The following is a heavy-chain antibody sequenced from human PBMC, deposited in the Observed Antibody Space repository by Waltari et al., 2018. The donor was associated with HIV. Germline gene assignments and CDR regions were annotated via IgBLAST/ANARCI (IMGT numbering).Heavy chain of an antibody. CDR2: INLDGSTT. D-gene: IGHD3-16*01. V-gene: IGHV3-74*01. Sequence: EVQLVESGGGSVQPGGSLRLSCAASGFTFTSYWMPWVTQAPGKGLVGVSRINLDGSTTTYADAVKGRFTISRDNAKSTLYLQMSSLRAEDTAMYYCARDFRSPKGDFDYWGQGTLVSVSS. CDR1: GFTFTSYW. J-gene: IGHJ4*02. CDR3: ARDFRSPKGDFDY.